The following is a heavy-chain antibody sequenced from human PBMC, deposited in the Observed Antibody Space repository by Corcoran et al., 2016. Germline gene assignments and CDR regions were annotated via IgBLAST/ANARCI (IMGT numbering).Heavy chain of an antibody. Sequence: QVQLVQSGAEVKKPGASVKVSCKASGYTFTGYYMHWVRQAPGQGLEWMGWINPDSGGTNYAQKFQGRVTRTRDTSINTAYMELSRLSSDDTAVTYWARGVLLWFGELSGYWGQGTLVTVSS. D-gene: IGHD3-10*01. CDR2: INPDSGGT. CDR3: ARGVLLWFGELSGY. CDR1: GYTFTGYY. J-gene: IGHJ4*02. V-gene: IGHV1-2*02.